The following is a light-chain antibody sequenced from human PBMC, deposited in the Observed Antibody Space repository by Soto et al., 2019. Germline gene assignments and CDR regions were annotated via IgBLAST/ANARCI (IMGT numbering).Light chain of an antibody. V-gene: IGKV1-5*03. CDR3: QQYNNWPPLIT. CDR1: QTISSW. CDR2: KAS. J-gene: IGKJ5*01. Sequence: DIQMTQSPSTLSGSVGDGVTITCRASQTISSWLAWYQQKPGKAPKLLIYKASTLKSGVPSRFSGSGSGTEFTLTISSLQSEDFAVYYCQQYNNWPPLITFGQGTRLEIK.